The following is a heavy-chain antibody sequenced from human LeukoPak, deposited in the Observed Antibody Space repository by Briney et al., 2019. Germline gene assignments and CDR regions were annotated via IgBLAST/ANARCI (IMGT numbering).Heavy chain of an antibody. J-gene: IGHJ4*02. CDR3: AKVHGGNSGGFDY. CDR2: IKDDGST. Sequence: PGGSLRLPCAASGFTFSTYWMHWVRQAPGKGLVWVSRIKDDGSTIYADSVKGRFTISRDNAKNTLYLQMNSLRAEDTAVYYCAKVHGGNSGGFDYWGQGTLVTVSS. D-gene: IGHD4-23*01. CDR1: GFTFSTYW. V-gene: IGHV3-74*01.